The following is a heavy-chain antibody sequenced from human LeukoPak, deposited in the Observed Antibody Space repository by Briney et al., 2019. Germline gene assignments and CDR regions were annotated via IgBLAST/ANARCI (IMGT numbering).Heavy chain of an antibody. Sequence: ASVKVSCKASGGTFSSYAISWVRQAPGQGLEWMGGIIPIFGTANYAQKFQGRVTITADESTSTAYMELSSLRSEDTAVYYCARGSRDGYNFIEFDYWGQGTLVTVSS. CDR1: GGTFSSYA. J-gene: IGHJ4*02. CDR3: ARGSRDGYNFIEFDY. D-gene: IGHD5-24*01. CDR2: IIPIFGTA. V-gene: IGHV1-69*13.